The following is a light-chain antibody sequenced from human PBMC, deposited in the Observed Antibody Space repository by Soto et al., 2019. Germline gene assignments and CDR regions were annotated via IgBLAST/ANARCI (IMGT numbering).Light chain of an antibody. Sequence: EIVMTQSPGTLSVSPGDRATLSCRASQSVSSNLAWYQQKPGQAPSLLIYGASTRATGIPARFSGSGSGADFTLTISSLQSEDFAVYYCQQYYNWPLTFGGGTKVEI. J-gene: IGKJ4*01. CDR2: GAS. CDR3: QQYYNWPLT. V-gene: IGKV3-15*01. CDR1: QSVSSN.